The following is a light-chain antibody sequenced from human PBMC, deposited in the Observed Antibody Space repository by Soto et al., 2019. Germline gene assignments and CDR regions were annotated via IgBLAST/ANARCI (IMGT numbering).Light chain of an antibody. J-gene: IGLJ1*01. CDR3: SSYTSSSTYV. CDR1: SSDVGGYNY. V-gene: IGLV2-14*01. Sequence: QSALTQPASVSGSPGQSITISCTGTSSDVGGYNYVSWYQQLPAKAPKLRIYEVSNRPSGVSNRFSGSKSGNTASLTISGLQAEDEADYYCSSYTSSSTYVFGTGTKLTVL. CDR2: EVS.